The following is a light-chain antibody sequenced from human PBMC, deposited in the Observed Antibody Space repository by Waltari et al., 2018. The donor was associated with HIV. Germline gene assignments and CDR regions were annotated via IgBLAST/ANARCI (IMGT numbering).Light chain of an antibody. J-gene: IGLJ3*02. V-gene: IGLV1-40*01. CDR3: QSYDSGLRV. CDR1: SSNIGAGSD. Sequence: QSVLTQPPSVSGAPGQRVTISCTGSSSNIGAGSDVHWYQQLPGTAPKLLIYYNNNRPSGVPDRFSGSKSGPSASLAITGLQAEDEADYYCQSYDSGLRVFGGGTKLTVL. CDR2: YNN.